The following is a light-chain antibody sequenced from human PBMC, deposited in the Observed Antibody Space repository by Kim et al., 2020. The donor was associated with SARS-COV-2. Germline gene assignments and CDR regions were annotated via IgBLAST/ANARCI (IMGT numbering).Light chain of an antibody. J-gene: IGKJ5*01. CDR2: GAS. CDR3: QQYGSSPIT. CDR1: QSVANND. V-gene: IGKV3-20*01. Sequence: EIVLTQSPGTLSLSPGERATLSCRASQSVANNDIAWYQQRSGQAPRLLIRGASSRVTGIPDRFSGSGSGTDFTLTISRLEPEDFAVYRCQQYGSSPITFGQGTRLEIK.